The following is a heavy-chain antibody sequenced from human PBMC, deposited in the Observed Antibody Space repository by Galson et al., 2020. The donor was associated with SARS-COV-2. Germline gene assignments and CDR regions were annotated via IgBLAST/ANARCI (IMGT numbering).Heavy chain of an antibody. CDR2: ITDGYTT. Sequence: GGSLRLSCAASGFTFGSHTMNWVRQAPGKGLEWVSTITDGYTTYYADPVKGRFAISRDNSKNTLYLQINSLRVEDTALYYCAKKSPVTTHGPGSYFDYWGRGTQGTVSS. D-gene: IGHD4-17*01. CDR3: AKKSPVTTHGPGSYFDY. J-gene: IGHJ4*02. V-gene: IGHV3-23*01. CDR1: GFTFGSHT.